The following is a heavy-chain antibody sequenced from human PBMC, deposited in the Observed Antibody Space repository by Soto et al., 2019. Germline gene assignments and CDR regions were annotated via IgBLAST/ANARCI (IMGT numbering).Heavy chain of an antibody. V-gene: IGHV1-69*13. J-gene: IGHJ6*02. D-gene: IGHD6-19*01. CDR1: GGTFSSYA. Sequence: SVKVSCKASGGTFSSYAISWVRQAPGQGLEWMGGIIPIFGTANYAQKFQGRVTITADESTSTAYMELSSLRSEDTAVYYCARDRSIAVAGTTPYYYYGMDVWGQGTTVTVSS. CDR3: ARDRSIAVAGTTPYYYYGMDV. CDR2: IIPIFGTA.